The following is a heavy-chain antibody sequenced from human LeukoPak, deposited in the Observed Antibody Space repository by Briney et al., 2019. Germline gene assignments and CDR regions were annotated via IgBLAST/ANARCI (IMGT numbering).Heavy chain of an antibody. Sequence: ASVKVSCRASGYSFTDHYMHWVRQAPGQGLECMGWINPNSGGTDYAQKFQGRITMTRDTSNSTAYMELSSLRSDDTAVYYCARDCTNGVCSDAFDIWGQGTLVTVSS. CDR2: INPNSGGT. D-gene: IGHD2-8*01. CDR3: ARDCTNGVCSDAFDI. CDR1: GYSFTDHY. J-gene: IGHJ3*02. V-gene: IGHV1-2*02.